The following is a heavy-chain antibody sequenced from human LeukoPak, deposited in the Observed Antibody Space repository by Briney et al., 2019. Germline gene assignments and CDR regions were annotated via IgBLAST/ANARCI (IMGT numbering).Heavy chain of an antibody. CDR3: ARAVFWSGSPFDY. D-gene: IGHD3-3*01. Sequence: PGGSLRLSCAASGFTFSSYWMSWVRQAPGKGLEWVANIKQDGSEKYYVDSVKGRFTISRDNAKNTLYLQMNSLRAEDTAVYYCARAVFWSGSPFDYWGQGTLVTVSS. J-gene: IGHJ4*02. CDR2: IKQDGSEK. V-gene: IGHV3-7*01. CDR1: GFTFSSYW.